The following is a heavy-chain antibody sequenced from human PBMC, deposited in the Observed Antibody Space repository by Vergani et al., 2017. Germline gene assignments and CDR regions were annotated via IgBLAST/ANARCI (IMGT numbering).Heavy chain of an antibody. CDR2: IYYSGST. Sequence: QVQLQESGPGLVKPSQTLSLTCTVSGGSISSGDYYWSWIRQPPGKGLEWIGYIYYSGSTYYNPSLKSRVTISVDTSKNLFSLNVSSVTAADTAVYYCARVREGGGWAFDYWGQGTLVTVSS. V-gene: IGHV4-30-4*01. D-gene: IGHD6-19*01. J-gene: IGHJ4*02. CDR3: ARVREGGGWAFDY. CDR1: GGSISSGDYY.